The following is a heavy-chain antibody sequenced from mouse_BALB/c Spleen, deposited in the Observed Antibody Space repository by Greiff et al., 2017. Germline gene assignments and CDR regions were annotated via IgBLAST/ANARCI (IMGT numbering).Heavy chain of an antibody. CDR2: ILPGSGST. CDR3: ARGLTGTTFDY. J-gene: IGHJ2*01. CDR1: GYTFSSYW. V-gene: IGHV1-9*01. D-gene: IGHD4-1*01. Sequence: VQLQQSGAELMKPGASVKISCKATGYTFSSYWIEWVKQRPGHGLEWIGEILPGSGSTNYNEKFKGKATFTADTSSNTAYMQLSSLTSEDSAVYYCARGLTGTTFDYWGQGTTLTVSS.